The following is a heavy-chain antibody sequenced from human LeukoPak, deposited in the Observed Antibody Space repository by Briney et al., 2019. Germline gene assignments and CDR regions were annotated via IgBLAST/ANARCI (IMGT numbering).Heavy chain of an antibody. CDR2: IYPGDSDT. CDR3: ARHYYYGSGRYFSWFDP. Sequence: GEPLKISCKGSGYSFTSYWIGWVRQMPGKGLEWMGIIYPGDSDTRYSPSFQGQVTISADKSISTAYLQWSSLKASDTAMYYCARHYYYGSGRYFSWFDPWGQGTLVTVSS. J-gene: IGHJ5*02. CDR1: GYSFTSYW. D-gene: IGHD3-10*01. V-gene: IGHV5-51*01.